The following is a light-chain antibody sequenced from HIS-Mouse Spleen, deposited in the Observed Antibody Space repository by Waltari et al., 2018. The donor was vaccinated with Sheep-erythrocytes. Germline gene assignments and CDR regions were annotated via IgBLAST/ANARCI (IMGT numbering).Light chain of an antibody. J-gene: IGLJ1*01. CDR2: DVS. Sequence: QSALTQPRSVSASPGQSVTISCTGTSTGVGGYNYVSWYQQHPGKAPKLMFYDVSKRPSGVPDRFSGSKSGNTASLTISGLQAEDEADYYCCSYAGSYNHVFATGTKVTVL. V-gene: IGLV2-11*01. CDR1: STGVGGYNY. CDR3: CSYAGSYNHV.